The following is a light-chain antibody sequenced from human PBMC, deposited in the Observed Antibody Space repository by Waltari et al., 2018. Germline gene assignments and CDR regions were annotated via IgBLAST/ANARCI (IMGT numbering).Light chain of an antibody. Sequence: EIVLTQSPGTVSLSPGEGATLSCRANQSVASSYVAWYQQKPGQAPRLLIYGGSGRATGSPDRFSGSWSETDFSLTISRVRPEDSAVYYCQQYATSPRTFGQGTKVEIK. CDR1: QSVASSY. J-gene: IGKJ1*01. CDR2: GGS. CDR3: QQYATSPRT. V-gene: IGKV3-20*01.